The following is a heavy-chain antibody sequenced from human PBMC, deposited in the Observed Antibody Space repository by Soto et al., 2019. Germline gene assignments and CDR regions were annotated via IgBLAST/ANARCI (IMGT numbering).Heavy chain of an antibody. D-gene: IGHD3-10*01. CDR1: GYFLTSHY. CDR3: AREVTYGGGSFSLGL. V-gene: IGHV1-2*06. Sequence: GASVKVSCKTSGYFLTSHYIHWVLLAPGLGLEWMGRINPTNGDTNSPQKFQGRVTMTSDTSISTAYMEMSGLRSDDTALYYCAREVTYGGGSFSLGLWGQGTLVTVSS. J-gene: IGHJ4*02. CDR2: INPTNGDT.